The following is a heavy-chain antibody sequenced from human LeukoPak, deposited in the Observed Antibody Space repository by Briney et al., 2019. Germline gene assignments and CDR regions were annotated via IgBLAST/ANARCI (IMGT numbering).Heavy chain of an antibody. CDR3: ARGRPTYYDFWSGYSY. CDR1: GGTFSSYA. J-gene: IGHJ4*02. Sequence: SVKVSCKASGGTFSSYAISWVRQAPGQGLEWMGRIIPILGIANYAQKFQGRVTMTRNTSISTAYMELSSLRSEDTAVYYCARGRPTYYDFWSGYSYWGQGTLVTVSS. D-gene: IGHD3-3*01. CDR2: IIPILGIA. V-gene: IGHV1-69*04.